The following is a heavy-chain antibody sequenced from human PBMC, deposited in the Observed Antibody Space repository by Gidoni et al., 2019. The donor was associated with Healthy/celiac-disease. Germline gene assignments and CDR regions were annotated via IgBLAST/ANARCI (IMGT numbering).Heavy chain of an antibody. V-gene: IGHV4-59*08. D-gene: IGHD2-8*02. Sequence: QVQLQESGPGLVKPSETLSLTCTVPGGSIRSYYWSWIRHPPGKGLEWIGYIYYSGSTNYNPSLKSRVTISVDTSKNQCSLKLSSVTAADTAVYYCARQGAGGWGPYYYYYYGMDVWGQGTTVTISS. CDR3: ARQGAGGWGPYYYYYYGMDV. J-gene: IGHJ6*02. CDR2: IYYSGST. CDR1: GGSIRSYY.